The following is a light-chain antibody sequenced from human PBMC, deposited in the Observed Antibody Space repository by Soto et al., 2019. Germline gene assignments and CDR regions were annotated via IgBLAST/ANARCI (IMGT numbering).Light chain of an antibody. Sequence: ELVCPRSPATRSLSLGSSCTISGRGSQSVSSSYLAWYQQKPGQAPRLLIYGASSRAIGIPARFSGSGSGTDFTLTISSLQPEDFAVYYCQQYNNWPNTFGQGTKLDIK. CDR3: QQYNNWPNT. CDR1: QSVSSSY. V-gene: IGKV3D-20*02. CDR2: GAS. J-gene: IGKJ5*01.